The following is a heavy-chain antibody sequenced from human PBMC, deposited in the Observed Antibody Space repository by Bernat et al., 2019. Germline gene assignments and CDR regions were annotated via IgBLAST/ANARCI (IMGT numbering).Heavy chain of an antibody. Sequence: QVQLVQSGAEVKKPGASVKVSCKVSGYTLTELSMHWVRQAPGKGLEWMGGFDPEDGETIYAQKFQDRVTMTEDTSTDTAYMELSSLRSEDTAVYYCATGEYCTGGVCYTTAFDYWGQGTLVTVSS. CDR2: FDPEDGET. CDR3: ATGEYCTGGVCYTTAFDY. D-gene: IGHD2-8*02. J-gene: IGHJ4*02. V-gene: IGHV1-24*01. CDR1: GYTLTELS.